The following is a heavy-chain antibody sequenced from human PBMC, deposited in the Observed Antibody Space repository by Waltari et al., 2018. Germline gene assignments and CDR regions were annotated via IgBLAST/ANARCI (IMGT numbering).Heavy chain of an antibody. CDR2: ISPNSGGT. CDR3: AKRGDCNGGSCNFDY. Sequence: QVQLVQSGAEVKKPGASVKVSCKASGYTFTDWYMYWVRQAPGQGLEWMGRISPNSGGTNYAQKFQGRVTMTRDTSISTAYMELSRLTSDDTAVYYCAKRGDCNGGSCNFDYWGQGTVVTVSS. J-gene: IGHJ4*02. V-gene: IGHV1-2*06. D-gene: IGHD2-15*01. CDR1: GYTFTDWY.